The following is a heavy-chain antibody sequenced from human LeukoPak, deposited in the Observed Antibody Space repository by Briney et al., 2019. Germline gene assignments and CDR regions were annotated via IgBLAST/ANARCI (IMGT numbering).Heavy chain of an antibody. CDR2: ISGSGTI. V-gene: IGHV4-4*07. Sequence: PSETLSLTCTVSGGSINSYWSWIRQPAGKGLEWIGRISGSGTITYNPALQSRLSISIDTSKNQFSLKLMTVTAADTAVYYCARDSGTTGEVKFDPWGQGTLVTVSS. CDR3: ARDSGTTGEVKFDP. D-gene: IGHD3-10*01. CDR1: GGSINSY. J-gene: IGHJ5*02.